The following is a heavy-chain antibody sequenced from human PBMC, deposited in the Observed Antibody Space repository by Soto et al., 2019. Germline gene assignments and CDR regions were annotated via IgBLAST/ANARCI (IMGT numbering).Heavy chain of an antibody. CDR1: GGSISSGDYY. Sequence: SETLSLTCTVSGGSISSGDYYWSWIRQPPGKGLEWIGYIYYSGSTYYNPSLKSRVTISVDTSKNQFSLKLSSVTAADTAVYYCAREDILTGPDYYYYGMDVWGQGTTVTVSS. CDR2: IYYSGST. CDR3: AREDILTGPDYYYYGMDV. J-gene: IGHJ6*02. D-gene: IGHD3-9*01. V-gene: IGHV4-30-4*01.